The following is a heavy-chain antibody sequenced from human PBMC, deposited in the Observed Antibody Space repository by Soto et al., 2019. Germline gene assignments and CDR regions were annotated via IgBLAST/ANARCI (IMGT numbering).Heavy chain of an antibody. V-gene: IGHV3-33*01. CDR1: GFTFSSYG. D-gene: IGHD6-6*01. CDR3: ARERSSIAARSGVSGGYYYYYGMDV. J-gene: IGHJ6*02. CDR2: IWYDRSNK. Sequence: GGSLRLSCAASGFTFSSYGMHWVRQAPGKGLEWVAVIWYDRSNKYYADSVKGRFTISRDNSKNTLYLQMNSLRAEDTAVYYCARERSSIAARSGVSGGYYYYYGMDVWGQGTTVTVSS.